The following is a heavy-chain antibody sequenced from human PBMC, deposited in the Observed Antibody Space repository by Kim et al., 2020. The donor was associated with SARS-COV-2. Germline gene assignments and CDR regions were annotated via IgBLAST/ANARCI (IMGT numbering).Heavy chain of an antibody. V-gene: IGHV5-10-1*01. D-gene: IGHD6-19*01. J-gene: IGHJ4*02. Sequence: YSPSFQGHVTISDDKSISTAYLQWSSLKASDTAMYYCARRAYSSGWRVDYWGQGTLVTVSS. CDR3: ARRAYSSGWRVDY.